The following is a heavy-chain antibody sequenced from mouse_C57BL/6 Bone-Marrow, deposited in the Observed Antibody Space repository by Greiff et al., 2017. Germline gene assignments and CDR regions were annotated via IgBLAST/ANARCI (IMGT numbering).Heavy chain of an antibody. V-gene: IGHV5-4*01. CDR3: ARDRGNYYGSSYYFDY. CDR1: GFSFSSYA. Sequence: EVKLVESGGGLVKPGGSLKLSCAASGFSFSSYAMSWVRQTPEKRLEWVATISDGGSYTYYPDNVKGRFTFTTDNAKTNLYLQMSQLKSKETAKYYAARDRGNYYGSSYYFDYWGQGTTLTVSS. D-gene: IGHD1-1*01. CDR2: ISDGGSYT. J-gene: IGHJ2*01.